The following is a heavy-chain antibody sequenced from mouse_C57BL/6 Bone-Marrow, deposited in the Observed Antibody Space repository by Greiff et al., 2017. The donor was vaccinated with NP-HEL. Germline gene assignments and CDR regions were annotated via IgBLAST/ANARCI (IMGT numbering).Heavy chain of an antibody. CDR2: IWSGGSP. CDR1: GFSLTSYG. J-gene: IGHJ3*01. CDR3: ARNGYYGSSYGLAY. D-gene: IGHD1-1*01. V-gene: IGHV2-2*01. Sequence: QVQLQQSGPGLVQPSQSLSITCTVSGFSLTSYGVHWVRQSPGKGLEWLGVIWSGGSPDYNAAFISRLSISKDNSKSQVFFKMNSLQADDTAIYYCARNGYYGSSYGLAYWGQGTLVTVSA.